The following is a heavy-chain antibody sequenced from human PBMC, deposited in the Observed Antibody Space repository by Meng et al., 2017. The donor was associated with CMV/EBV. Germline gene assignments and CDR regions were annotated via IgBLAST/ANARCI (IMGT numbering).Heavy chain of an antibody. V-gene: IGHV5-51*01. CDR2: IYPGDSDT. Sequence: KVSCKGSGYSFTSYWIGWVRQMPGKGLEWMWIIYPGDSDTRYSPSFQGQVTISADKSISTAYLQWSSLKASDTAMYYCARRMGSTSSSYWFDPWGQGTLVTVSS. J-gene: IGHJ5*02. CDR3: ARRMGSTSSSYWFDP. CDR1: GYSFTSYW. D-gene: IGHD2-2*01.